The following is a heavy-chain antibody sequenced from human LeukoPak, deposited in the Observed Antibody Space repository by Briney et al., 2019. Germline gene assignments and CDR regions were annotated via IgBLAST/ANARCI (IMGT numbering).Heavy chain of an antibody. V-gene: IGHV4-39*01. D-gene: IGHD5-12*01. J-gene: IGHJ4*02. CDR1: GGSISSSSYY. Sequence: PSETLSLTCTVSGGSISSSSYYWGWIRQPPGKGLEWIGSIYYSGSTHYNPSLKSRVTISVDTSKNQFSLKLSSVTAADTAVYYCARHIVATITGVDYWGQGTLVTVSS. CDR2: IYYSGST. CDR3: ARHIVATITGVDY.